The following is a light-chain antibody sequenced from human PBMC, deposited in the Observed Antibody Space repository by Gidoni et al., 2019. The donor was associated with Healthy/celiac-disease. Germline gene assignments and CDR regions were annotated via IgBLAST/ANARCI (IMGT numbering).Light chain of an antibody. Sequence: DIQMTQSPSTLSASVGDRVTITCRASQSISSWLAWYQQKPGKAPKLLIYKASSLESGVPSRFSGSGSGTEFTLTISSLQPDDFATYYCQQYNSYSATFGGXTKVEIK. CDR2: KAS. CDR1: QSISSW. V-gene: IGKV1-5*03. CDR3: QQYNSYSAT. J-gene: IGKJ4*01.